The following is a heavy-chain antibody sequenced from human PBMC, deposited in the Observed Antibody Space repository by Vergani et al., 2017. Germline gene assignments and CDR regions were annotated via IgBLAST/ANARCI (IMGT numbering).Heavy chain of an antibody. D-gene: IGHD5-18*01. CDR3: ARARIQLWDNFYYYMDV. CDR1: GGSISSGGYY. CDR2: IYYSGST. Sequence: QLQLQESGPGLVKPSETLSLTCTVSGGSISSGGYYWSWIRQHPGKGLEWIGYIYYSGSTYYNPSLKSRVTISVDTSKNQFSLKLSSVTAADTAVYYCARARIQLWDNFYYYMDVWGKGTTVTVSS. V-gene: IGHV4-31*03. J-gene: IGHJ6*03.